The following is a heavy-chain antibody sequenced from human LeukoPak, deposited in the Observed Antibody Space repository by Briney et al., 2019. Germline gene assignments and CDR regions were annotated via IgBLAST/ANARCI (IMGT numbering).Heavy chain of an antibody. J-gene: IGHJ4*02. D-gene: IGHD1-26*01. CDR2: ISASAAMT. CDR1: GFTFNNYV. V-gene: IGHV3-23*01. CDR3: AKDRSIGTYYTFDH. Sequence: PGGSLRLSCGASGFTFNNYVMTWVRQAPGKGLEWVSSISASAAMTYYVDSVKGRFTVSRDNSNNRLYLQMSGLTAADTAVYYCAKDRSIGTYYTFDHWGQGTLVTVSS.